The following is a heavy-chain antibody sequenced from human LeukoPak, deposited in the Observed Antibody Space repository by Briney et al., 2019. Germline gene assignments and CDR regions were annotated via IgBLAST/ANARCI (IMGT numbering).Heavy chain of an antibody. J-gene: IGHJ4*02. V-gene: IGHV1-2*02. D-gene: IGHD3-22*01. CDR2: INPNSGGT. CDR1: GYTFTGYY. Sequence: ASVKVSCKASGYTFTGYYMHWVRQAPGQGLEWMGWINPNSGGTNYAQKFQGRVTMTRDTSISTAYMELSRLRSDDTAVYYCARRRSSGYYYPLYDYWGQGTLVTVSS. CDR3: ARRRSSGYYYPLYDY.